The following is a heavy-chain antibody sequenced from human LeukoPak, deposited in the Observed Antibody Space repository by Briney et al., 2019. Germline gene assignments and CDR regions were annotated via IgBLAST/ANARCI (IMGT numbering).Heavy chain of an antibody. CDR2: ISSSSSYI. Sequence: PGGSLRLSCAASGFTFSSYSMNWVRQAPGKGLEWVSSISSSSSYIYYADSVKGRFTISRDNAKNSPYLQMNSLRAEDTAVYYCARGIYYSNYSSYNWFDPWGQGTLVTVSS. V-gene: IGHV3-21*01. CDR3: ARGIYYSNYSSYNWFDP. J-gene: IGHJ5*02. D-gene: IGHD4-11*01. CDR1: GFTFSSYS.